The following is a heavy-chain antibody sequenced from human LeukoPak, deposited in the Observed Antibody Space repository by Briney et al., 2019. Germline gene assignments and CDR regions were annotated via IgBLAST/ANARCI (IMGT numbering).Heavy chain of an antibody. D-gene: IGHD3-16*02. J-gene: IGHJ4*02. CDR2: INPNSGGT. CDR1: GYTFTGYY. V-gene: IGHV1-2*02. CDR3: ARGLFAFGGVIALNDY. Sequence: GASVKVSCKASGYTFTGYYMHWVRQAPGQGLEWMGWINPNSGGTNYAQKFQGRVTMTRDTSISTAYMELSRLRSDDTAVYYCARGLFAFGGVIALNDYWGQGTLVTVSS.